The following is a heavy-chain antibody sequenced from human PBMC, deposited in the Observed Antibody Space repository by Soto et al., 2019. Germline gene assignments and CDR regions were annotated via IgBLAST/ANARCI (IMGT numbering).Heavy chain of an antibody. CDR2: ISSSSTYI. CDR1: GFTFSSYS. Sequence: EVQLVESGGGLVKPGESLRLSCAASGFTFSSYSMNWVRQAPGKGLEWVSSISSSSTYIYYADSMKGRFTISRDNAKNSLYLQMNSLRAEDTAVYYCARTDYYGSGPVDSWGQGTLVTVSS. V-gene: IGHV3-21*01. J-gene: IGHJ4*02. D-gene: IGHD3-10*01. CDR3: ARTDYYGSGPVDS.